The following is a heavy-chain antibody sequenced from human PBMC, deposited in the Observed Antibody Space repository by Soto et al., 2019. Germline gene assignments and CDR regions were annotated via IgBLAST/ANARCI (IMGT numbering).Heavy chain of an antibody. CDR3: AKSWGVARRSGPYYFDY. Sequence: GGSLRLSCAASGFTFSSYGMHWVRQAPGKGLEWVAVISYDGSNKYYADSVKGRFTISRDNSKNTLYLQMNSLRAEDTAVYYCAKSWGVARRSGPYYFDYWGQGTLVTVSS. D-gene: IGHD3-16*01. J-gene: IGHJ4*02. V-gene: IGHV3-30*18. CDR2: ISYDGSNK. CDR1: GFTFSSYG.